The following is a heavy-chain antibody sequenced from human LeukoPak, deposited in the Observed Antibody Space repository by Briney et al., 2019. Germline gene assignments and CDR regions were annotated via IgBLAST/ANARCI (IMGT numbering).Heavy chain of an antibody. CDR2: INPNSGNT. D-gene: IGHD3-16*01. Sequence: ASVKVSCKASGGTFNNYTISWVRQAPGQGLEWMGWINPNSGNTGYAQKFQGRVTITRNTPLSTAYMELSSLRSEDTAVYYCARTPPGGDVDHWGEGTLVTVSS. CDR1: GGTFNNYT. V-gene: IGHV1-8*03. CDR3: ARTPPGGDVDH. J-gene: IGHJ4*02.